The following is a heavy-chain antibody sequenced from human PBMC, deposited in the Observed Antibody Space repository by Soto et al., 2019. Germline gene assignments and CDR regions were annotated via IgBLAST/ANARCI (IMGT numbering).Heavy chain of an antibody. CDR2: IKSKTDGGTT. CDR3: THRYWTKGVCSIDY. V-gene: IGHV3-15*01. Sequence: RGSLSLPCAASGFTFSNAWMSLVRQAPGKGLEWVGRIKSKTDGGTTDYAAPVKGRFTISRDDSKNTLYLQMNSLKTEDTAVYYCTHRYWTKGVCSIDYCGQGTLVTVSS. D-gene: IGHD2-8*01. CDR1: GFTFSNAW. J-gene: IGHJ4*02.